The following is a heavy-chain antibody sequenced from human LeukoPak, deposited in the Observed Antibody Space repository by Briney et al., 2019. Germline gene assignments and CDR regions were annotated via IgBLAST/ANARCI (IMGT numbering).Heavy chain of an antibody. J-gene: IGHJ4*02. Sequence: GGSLRLSCAASGFTFSSYGMYWVRQAPGKGLEWVAFIRYDGINKYYADSVNGRFTISRDNSKNTLYLQMNSLRAEDTAVYYCARGGAARPDFWGQGTLVTVSS. CDR3: ARGGAARPDF. CDR2: IRYDGINK. D-gene: IGHD6-6*01. V-gene: IGHV3-30*02. CDR1: GFTFSSYG.